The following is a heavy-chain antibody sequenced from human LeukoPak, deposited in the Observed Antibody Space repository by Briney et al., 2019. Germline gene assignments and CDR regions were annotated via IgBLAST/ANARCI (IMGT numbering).Heavy chain of an antibody. Sequence: ASVKVSCKASGYTFTNYAMNWVRQAPGQGLEWMGWINTNTGNPTYAQGFTGRFVFSLDTSVSTAYLQISSLKAEDTAVYYCATPGYSSNWPGDYWGQGTLVTVSS. CDR1: GYTFTNYA. V-gene: IGHV7-4-1*02. J-gene: IGHJ4*02. D-gene: IGHD6-13*01. CDR2: INTNTGNP. CDR3: ATPGYSSNWPGDY.